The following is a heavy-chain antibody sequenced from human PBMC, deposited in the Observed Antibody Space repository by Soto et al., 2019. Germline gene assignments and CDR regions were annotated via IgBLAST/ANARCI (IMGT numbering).Heavy chain of an antibody. D-gene: IGHD2-21*02. CDR2: IYYSGST. CDR3: ARQQDSVVVTAYYFDY. Sequence: SETLSLTGTVSGGSISSSSYYWGWMRQPPGKGLEWIGCIYYSGSTYYNPSLKSRVPISVDTSKNQFSLKLSSVTAADTAVYYCARQQDSVVVTAYYFDYWGQGTLVTVSS. V-gene: IGHV4-39*01. CDR1: GGSISSSSYY. J-gene: IGHJ4*02.